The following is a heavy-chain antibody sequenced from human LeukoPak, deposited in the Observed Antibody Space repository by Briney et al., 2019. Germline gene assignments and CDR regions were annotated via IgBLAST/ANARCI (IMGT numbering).Heavy chain of an antibody. CDR1: GGTFSNYDFTFTSYA. CDR2: IIPIYGRA. J-gene: IGHJ3*02. CDR3: AGFFYDNSNAAFDI. V-gene: IGHV1-69*13. D-gene: IGHD3-22*01. Sequence: ASVKLSCKASGGTFSNYDFTFTSYAITWVRQAPGQGLEWMGGIIPIYGRADYPQKFQGRVTITADESTRTVTMQLSSLRSEDTAVYYCAGFFYDNSNAAFDIWGQGTVVTVS.